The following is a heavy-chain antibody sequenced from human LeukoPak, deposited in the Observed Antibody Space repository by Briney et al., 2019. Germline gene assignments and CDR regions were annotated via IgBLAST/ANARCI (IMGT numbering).Heavy chain of an antibody. J-gene: IGHJ4*02. D-gene: IGHD2-2*01. V-gene: IGHV4-59*01. CDR1: GGSISSYY. CDR3: ARVGYCSSTSCSYFDY. Sequence: SETLPLTCTVSGGSISSYYWSWIRQPPGKGLEWIGYIYYSGSTNYNPSLKSRVTISVDTSKNQFSLKLSSVTAADTAVYYCARVGYCSSTSCSYFDYWGQGTLVTVSS. CDR2: IYYSGST.